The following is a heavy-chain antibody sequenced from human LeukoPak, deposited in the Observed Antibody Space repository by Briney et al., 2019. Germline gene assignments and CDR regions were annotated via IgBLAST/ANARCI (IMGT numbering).Heavy chain of an antibody. Sequence: GGSLRLTCAASGFTFSSYWMSWVRQAPGKGLEWVANIKQDGSEKYYVDSVKGRFTISRDNAKNSLYLQMNSLRAEDTAVYYCATDPTGDPYYYYGMDVWGQGTTVTVSS. CDR3: ATDPTGDPYYYYGMDV. J-gene: IGHJ6*02. CDR2: IKQDGSEK. CDR1: GFTFSSYW. V-gene: IGHV3-7*01.